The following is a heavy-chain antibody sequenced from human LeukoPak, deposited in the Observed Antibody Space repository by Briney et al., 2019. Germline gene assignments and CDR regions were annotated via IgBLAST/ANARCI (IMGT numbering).Heavy chain of an antibody. CDR1: GFTFSSYA. CDR2: ISGSGGST. J-gene: IGHJ4*02. CDR3: ARIGYSSSCTDY. Sequence: GGSLRLSCAASGFTFSSYAMSWVRQAPGEGLEWVSAISGSGGSTYYAGSVKGRFTISRDNAKNSVYLQMNSLRAEDTAVYYCARIGYSSSCTDYWGQGTLVTVSS. D-gene: IGHD2-2*01. V-gene: IGHV3-23*01.